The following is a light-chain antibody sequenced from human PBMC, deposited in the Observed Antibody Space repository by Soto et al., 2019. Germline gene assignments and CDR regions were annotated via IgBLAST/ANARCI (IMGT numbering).Light chain of an antibody. V-gene: IGKV3-20*01. Sequence: EIVLTQSPDTLSLSPGERATLSCRASQSVSSSYLAWYQQKPGQAPRLLIYGASSRATGIPDRFSGSGSGTDFTLTISRLEHEAFAVYYCQQYGSSPPLTFGGGTKVEIK. CDR2: GAS. CDR1: QSVSSSY. CDR3: QQYGSSPPLT. J-gene: IGKJ4*01.